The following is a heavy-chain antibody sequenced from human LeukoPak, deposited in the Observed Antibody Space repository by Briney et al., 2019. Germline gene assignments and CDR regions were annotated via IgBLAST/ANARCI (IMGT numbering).Heavy chain of an antibody. J-gene: IGHJ5*02. Sequence: SETLSLTCTVSGGSISSSSYYWGWIRQPPGKGLEWIGSIYYSGSTYYNPSLKSRVTISVDTSKNQFSLKLSSVTAADTAVYYCARATIFGVVHPRGWFDPWGQGTLDTVSS. D-gene: IGHD3-3*01. CDR3: ARATIFGVVHPRGWFDP. V-gene: IGHV4-39*07. CDR1: GGSISSSSYY. CDR2: IYYSGST.